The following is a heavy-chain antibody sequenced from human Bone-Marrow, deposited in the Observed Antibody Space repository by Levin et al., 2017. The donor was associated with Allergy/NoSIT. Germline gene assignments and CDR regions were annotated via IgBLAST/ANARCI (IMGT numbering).Heavy chain of an antibody. CDR1: GFTLSSYS. J-gene: IGHJ4*02. V-gene: IGHV3-21*01. CDR2: ISRTGSNI. D-gene: IGHD1-26*01. Sequence: GGSLRLSCAASGFTLSSYSMHWVRQAPGKGLEWVSSISRTGSNIYYADSVKGRFTISRDNAEKSLYLQMNSLRDEDTGMYYCTRVRWEPGGIDKWGQGTLVIVSS. CDR3: TRVRWEPGGIDK.